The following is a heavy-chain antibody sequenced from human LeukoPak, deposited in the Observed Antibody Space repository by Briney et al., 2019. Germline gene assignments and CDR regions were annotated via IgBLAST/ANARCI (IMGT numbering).Heavy chain of an antibody. Sequence: PGGSLRLSCAASGFTFTSYDMNWVRQAPGKGLEWVSYISSSGSTIYYADSVKGRFTISRDNAKNSLYLQMNSLRAEDTAVYYCARDPARTSAFDYWGQGTLVTVSS. D-gene: IGHD6-6*01. V-gene: IGHV3-48*03. J-gene: IGHJ4*02. CDR3: ARDPARTSAFDY. CDR1: GFTFTSYD. CDR2: ISSSGSTI.